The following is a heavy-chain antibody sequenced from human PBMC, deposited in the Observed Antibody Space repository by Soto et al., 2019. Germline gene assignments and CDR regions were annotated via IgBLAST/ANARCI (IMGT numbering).Heavy chain of an antibody. V-gene: IGHV4-59*01. CDR3: ARHCSSTSCYGRARWFDP. CDR2: IYYSGST. D-gene: IGHD2-2*01. CDR1: GGSISSSY. Sequence: SETLSLTCTVSGGSISSSYWRWLRQPPGKGLEWIGYIYYSGSTNYNPSLKSRVTISVDTSKNQFSLKLSSVTAADTAVYYCARHCSSTSCYGRARWFDPWGQGPLVTVSS. J-gene: IGHJ5*02.